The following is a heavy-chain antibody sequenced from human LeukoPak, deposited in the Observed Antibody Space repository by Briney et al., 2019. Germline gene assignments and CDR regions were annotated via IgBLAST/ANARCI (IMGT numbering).Heavy chain of an antibody. Sequence: KSSETLSLTCTVSGGSISSGDYYWSWIRQHPDKGLEWIGYIYYSGSTYYNPSLKSRVTISLDTSKNQFSLNLNSVTAADTAVYYCAKNAPLSAFDIWGQGTMVTVSS. CDR1: GGSISSGDYY. CDR2: IYYSGST. J-gene: IGHJ3*02. CDR3: AKNAPLSAFDI. V-gene: IGHV4-31*03. D-gene: IGHD1-1*01.